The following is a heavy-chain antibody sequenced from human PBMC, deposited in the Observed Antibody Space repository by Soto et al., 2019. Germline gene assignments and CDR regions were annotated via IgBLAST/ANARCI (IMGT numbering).Heavy chain of an antibody. J-gene: IGHJ4*02. CDR1: GFSFSSYA. V-gene: IGHV3-23*01. D-gene: IGHD2-15*01. CDR3: AKGVVIVAASFDY. CDR2: ISASGGST. Sequence: EVQLLESGGALVQPGGSLRLSCAASGFSFSSYAMNWVRQAPGKGLEWDSSISASGGSTYYADSVKGRFTISRDISTHTIFLQMTSLRAEYTAIYYCAKGVVIVAASFDYWGQGTPVTVSS.